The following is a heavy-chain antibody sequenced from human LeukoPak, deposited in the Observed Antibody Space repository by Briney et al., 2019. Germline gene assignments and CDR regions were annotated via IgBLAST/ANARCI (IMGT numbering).Heavy chain of an antibody. J-gene: IGHJ4*02. CDR1: GYTFTSYA. Sequence: EASVKVSCKASGYTFTSYAMHWVRQAPGQRLEWMGWINAGNGNTKYSQKFQGRVTITRDTSASTAYMELSSLRSEDTAVYYCARDHDGDYVGFDYWGQGTLVTVSS. V-gene: IGHV1-3*01. CDR3: ARDHDGDYVGFDY. D-gene: IGHD4-17*01. CDR2: INAGNGNT.